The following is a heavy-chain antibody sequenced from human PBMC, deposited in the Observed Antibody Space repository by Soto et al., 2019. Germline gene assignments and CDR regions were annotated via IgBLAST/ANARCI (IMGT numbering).Heavy chain of an antibody. Sequence: SVKVSCKALGGNFRTSAISWVRQAPGQGLEWVGGIIPIFGKPRYGQKFQGRVTITADESTTTAYMDLSNLRSDDTAVYYCARDLYYGSGNYYNLLSYLIWGQGTMVTVSS. V-gene: IGHV1-69*13. J-gene: IGHJ3*02. D-gene: IGHD3-10*01. CDR3: ARDLYYGSGNYYNLLSYLI. CDR1: GGNFRTSA. CDR2: IIPIFGKP.